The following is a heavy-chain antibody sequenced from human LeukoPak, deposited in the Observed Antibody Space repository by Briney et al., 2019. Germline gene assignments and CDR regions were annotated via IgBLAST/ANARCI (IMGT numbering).Heavy chain of an antibody. CDR3: AGGYDSSGYDY. D-gene: IGHD3-22*01. Sequence: SVKVSCTASGGTFSSYAISWVRQAPGQGLEWMGGIIPIFGTANYAQKFQSRVTITADESTSTAYMELSSLRSEDTAVYYCAGGYDSSGYDYWGQGTLVTVSS. V-gene: IGHV1-69*13. CDR2: IIPIFGTA. CDR1: GGTFSSYA. J-gene: IGHJ4*02.